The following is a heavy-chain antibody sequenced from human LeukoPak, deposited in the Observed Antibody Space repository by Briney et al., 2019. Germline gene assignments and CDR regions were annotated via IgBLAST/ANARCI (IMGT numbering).Heavy chain of an antibody. CDR1: GYTLTELS. D-gene: IGHD6-13*01. Sequence: ASVKASCKVSGYTLTELSMHWVRQAPGKGLEWMGGFDPEDGETIYAQEFQGRVTMTEDTSTDTAYMELSSLRSEDTAVYYCATVQQLAAYYGMDVWGQGTTVTVSS. V-gene: IGHV1-24*01. CDR3: ATVQQLAAYYGMDV. CDR2: FDPEDGET. J-gene: IGHJ6*02.